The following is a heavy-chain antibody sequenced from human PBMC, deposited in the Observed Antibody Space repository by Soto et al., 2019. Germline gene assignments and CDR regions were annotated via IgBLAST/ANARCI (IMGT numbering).Heavy chain of an antibody. CDR1: GFTFSSYA. V-gene: IGHV3-30-3*01. CDR2: ISYDGSNK. J-gene: IGHJ4*02. Sequence: QPGGSLRLSCAASGFTFSSYAMHWVRQAPGKGLEWVAVISYDGSNKYYADSVKGRFTISRDNSKNTLYLQMNSLRAEDTAVEDGARNLARSEQVLAGFDYWGQGT. D-gene: IGHD6-13*01. CDR3: ARNLARSEQVLAGFDY.